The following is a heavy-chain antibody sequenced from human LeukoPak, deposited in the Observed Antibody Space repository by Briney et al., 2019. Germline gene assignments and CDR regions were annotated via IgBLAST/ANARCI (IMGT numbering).Heavy chain of an antibody. CDR2: IKQDGSEK. V-gene: IGHV3-7*01. CDR3: AREVQLERLGFGKEGSAFDY. Sequence: GGSLRLSCAASGFTFSSYWMSWVRQAPGKGLEWVANIKQDGSEKYYVDSVKGRFTISRDNAKNSLYLQMNSLRAADTAVYYCAREVQLERLGFGKEGSAFDYWGQGTLVTVS. CDR1: GFTFSSYW. D-gene: IGHD1-1*01. J-gene: IGHJ4*02.